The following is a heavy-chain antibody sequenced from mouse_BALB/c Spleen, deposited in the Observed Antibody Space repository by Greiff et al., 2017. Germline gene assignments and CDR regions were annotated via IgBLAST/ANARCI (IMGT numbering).Heavy chain of an antibody. Sequence: QVQLKESGPGLVAPSQSLSITCTVSGFSLTGYGVNWVRQPPGKGLEWLGMIWGDGSTDYNSALKSRLSISKDNSKSQVFIKMNSLQTDDTARYYCARDRCYGSSAWFAYWGQGTLVTGSA. V-gene: IGHV2-6-7*01. J-gene: IGHJ3*01. D-gene: IGHD1-1*01. CDR2: IWGDGST. CDR3: ARDRCYGSSAWFAY. CDR1: GFSLTGYG.